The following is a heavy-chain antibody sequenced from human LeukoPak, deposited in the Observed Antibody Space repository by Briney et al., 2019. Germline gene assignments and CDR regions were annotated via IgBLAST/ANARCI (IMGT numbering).Heavy chain of an antibody. CDR3: TRMDDTSGKNWFDP. Sequence: GSLRLSCAASGFTFSSYWMHWVRQAPGKGLVWVSRINNDGSRTNYADSVKGRFTISRDNAKNTVYLQMSSLRPEDTAMYYCTRMDDTSGKNWFDPWGLGALVTVSS. CDR2: INNDGSRT. CDR1: GFTFSSYW. J-gene: IGHJ5*02. D-gene: IGHD3-22*01. V-gene: IGHV3-74*01.